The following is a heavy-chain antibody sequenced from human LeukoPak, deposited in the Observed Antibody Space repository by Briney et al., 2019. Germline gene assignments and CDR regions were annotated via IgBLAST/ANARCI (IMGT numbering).Heavy chain of an antibody. J-gene: IGHJ4*02. CDR1: GYTFTSYY. CDR3: ATATTTYYDFWSGSYYFDY. V-gene: IGHV1-24*01. Sequence: GASVKVSCKASGYTFTSYYMHWVRQAPGQGLEWMGGFDPEDGETIYAQKFQGRVTMTEDTSTDTAYMELSSLRSEDTAVYYCATATTTYYDFWSGSYYFDYWGQGTLVTVSS. D-gene: IGHD3-3*01. CDR2: FDPEDGET.